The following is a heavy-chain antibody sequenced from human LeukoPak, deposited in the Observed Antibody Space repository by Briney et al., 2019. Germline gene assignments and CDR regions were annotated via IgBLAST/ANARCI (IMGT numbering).Heavy chain of an antibody. D-gene: IGHD5-18*01. CDR1: GYTFTSYG. V-gene: IGHV1-18*01. Sequence: ASVKVSCKASGYTFTSYGISWVRQAPGQGLEWMGWISAYNGNTNYAQKLQGRVTMTTDTSTSTAYMELRSLRSDDTAVYYCARDAAMDPIKDYYYYGMDVWGQGTTVTVSS. CDR3: ARDAAMDPIKDYYYYGMDV. J-gene: IGHJ6*02. CDR2: ISAYNGNT.